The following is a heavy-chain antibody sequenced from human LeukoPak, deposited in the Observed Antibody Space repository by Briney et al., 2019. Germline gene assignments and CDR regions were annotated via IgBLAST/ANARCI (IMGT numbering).Heavy chain of an antibody. D-gene: IGHD2-15*01. CDR3: ARGGPTSVVAAQHYDY. J-gene: IGHJ4*02. CDR1: GDSVSSNSAA. Sequence: SQTLSLTCAISGDSVSSNSAAWNWIRQSPSRGLEWLGRTYYRSKWYSDYALSLKRRITINPDTSKNQFSLQLSSVTPEDTAVYYCARGGPTSVVAAQHYDYWGQGTLVTVSS. V-gene: IGHV6-1*01. CDR2: TYYRSKWYS.